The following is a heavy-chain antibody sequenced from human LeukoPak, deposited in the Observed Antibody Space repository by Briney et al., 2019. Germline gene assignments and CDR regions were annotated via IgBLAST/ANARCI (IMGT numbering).Heavy chain of an antibody. CDR3: ARATMIVVGITANYYYYYGMDV. CDR2: INHSGST. CDR1: GGSFSGYY. V-gene: IGHV4-34*01. J-gene: IGHJ6*02. Sequence: SETLSLTCAVYGGSFSGYYWSWIRQPPGKGLEWIGEINHSGSTNYNPSLKSQVTISVDTSKNQFSLKLSSVTAADTAVYYCARATMIVVGITANYYYYYGMDVWGQGTTVTVSS. D-gene: IGHD3-22*01.